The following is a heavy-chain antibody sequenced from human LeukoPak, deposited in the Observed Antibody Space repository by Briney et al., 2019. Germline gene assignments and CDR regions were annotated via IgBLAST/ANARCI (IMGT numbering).Heavy chain of an antibody. D-gene: IGHD4-17*01. Sequence: GGSLRLSCAASGFTFSSYGMHWVRQAPGKGLEWVAFIRYDGSNKYYADSVKGRFTISRDNSKNTLHLQMNSLRAEDTAVYYCARGYGDPTRGGDYFDYWGQGTLVTVSS. CDR1: GFTFSSYG. CDR3: ARGYGDPTRGGDYFDY. J-gene: IGHJ4*02. CDR2: IRYDGSNK. V-gene: IGHV3-30*02.